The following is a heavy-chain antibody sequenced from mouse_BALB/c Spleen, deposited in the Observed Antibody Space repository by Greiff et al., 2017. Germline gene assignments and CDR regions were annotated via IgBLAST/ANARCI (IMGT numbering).Heavy chain of an antibody. CDR3: ARAFHYYGYGYAMDY. D-gene: IGHD1-2*01. CDR2: IWGDGST. J-gene: IGHJ4*01. Sequence: VKVVESGPGLVAPSQSLSITCTVSGFSLTGYGVNWVRQPPGKGLEWLGMIWGDGSTDYNSAHKSRLSISKDNSKSQVFLKMNSLQTDDTARYYCARAFHYYGYGYAMDYWGQGTSVTVSS. V-gene: IGHV2-6-7*01. CDR1: GFSLTGYG.